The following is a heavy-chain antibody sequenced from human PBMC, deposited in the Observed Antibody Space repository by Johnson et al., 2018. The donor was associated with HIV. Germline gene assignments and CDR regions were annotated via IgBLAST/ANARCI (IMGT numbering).Heavy chain of an antibody. V-gene: IGHV3-30-3*01. CDR3: ARVTMIVVVMQAFDI. D-gene: IGHD3-22*01. CDR1: GFTFSSYW. Sequence: QVQLVESGGGVVQPGRSLRLSCAASGFTFSSYWMSWVRQAPGKGLEWVAVISYDGSNKYYADYVKGRFTISRDNSKNTLYLQMNSLRAEDTAVYYCARVTMIVVVMQAFDIWGQGTMVTVSS. J-gene: IGHJ3*02. CDR2: ISYDGSNK.